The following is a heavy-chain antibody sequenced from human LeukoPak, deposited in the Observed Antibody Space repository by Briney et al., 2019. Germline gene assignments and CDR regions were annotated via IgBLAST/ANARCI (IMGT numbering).Heavy chain of an antibody. CDR1: GGSISSYY. D-gene: IGHD2-2*02. J-gene: IGHJ6*02. V-gene: IGHV4-59*08. CDR2: IYYSGST. Sequence: PSETLSLTCTVSGGSISSYYWGWIRQPPGKGLEWIGYIYYSGSTNYNPSLKSRVTISVDTSKNQFSLKLSSVTAADTAVYYCARLGSCSSTSCYTSMYRGYGMDVWGQGTTVTVSS. CDR3: ARLGSCSSTSCYTSMYRGYGMDV.